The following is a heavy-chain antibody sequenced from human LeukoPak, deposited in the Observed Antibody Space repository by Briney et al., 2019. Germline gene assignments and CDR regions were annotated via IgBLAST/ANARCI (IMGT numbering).Heavy chain of an antibody. J-gene: IGHJ1*01. D-gene: IGHD4-17*01. Sequence: SETLSLTCTVSGGSISSYYWSWIRQPPGKGLEWIGYIHYSGITNYNPSLESRVTISVDTSKNQFSLKLSSVTAADTAVYYCARSIDSGDYGAEYFQHWGQGTLVIVSS. V-gene: IGHV4-59*01. CDR1: GGSISSYY. CDR2: IHYSGIT. CDR3: ARSIDSGDYGAEYFQH.